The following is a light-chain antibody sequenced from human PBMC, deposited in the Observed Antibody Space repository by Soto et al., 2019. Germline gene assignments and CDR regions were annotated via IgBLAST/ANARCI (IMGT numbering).Light chain of an antibody. CDR3: SSYTSSSTLYV. J-gene: IGLJ1*01. V-gene: IGLV2-14*01. Sequence: QSALTQPASVSGSPGQSITISCTGTSSDVGGYNYVCWYKQHPGKAPQLMIYVVTKRPSGVSDRFSGSKSGNTASLTISGLQAEDEADYYCSSYTSSSTLYVFGTGTKVTVL. CDR2: VVT. CDR1: SSDVGGYNY.